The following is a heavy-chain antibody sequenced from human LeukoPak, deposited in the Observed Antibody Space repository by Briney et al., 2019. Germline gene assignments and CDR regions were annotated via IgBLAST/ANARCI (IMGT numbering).Heavy chain of an antibody. CDR1: GGSISSYY. CDR2: IYYSGST. D-gene: IGHD1-7*01. J-gene: IGHJ3*02. CDR3: ARNFYRYAFDI. Sequence: SETLSLTCTVSGGSISSYYWSWIRQPPGKGLEWIGYIYYSGSTNYNPSLKSRVTISVDTSKNQFSLKLSSVTAADTAVYYCARNFYRYAFDIWGQGTMVTVSS. V-gene: IGHV4-59*01.